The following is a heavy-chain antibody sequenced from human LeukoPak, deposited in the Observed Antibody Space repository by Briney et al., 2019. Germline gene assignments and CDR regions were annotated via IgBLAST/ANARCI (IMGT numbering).Heavy chain of an antibody. CDR2: ISGGSTYI. V-gene: IGHV3-21*01. CDR3: ARVLSGSWDWFDP. Sequence: PGGSLRLSCAASGFIFTNYNLNWVRQAPGKGLEWISSISGGSTYIYYADSVKGRFTISRDNAENTVYLQMNSLRAEDTAVYYCARVLSGSWDWFDPWGQGTLVTVSS. J-gene: IGHJ5*02. CDR1: GFIFTNYN. D-gene: IGHD3-22*01.